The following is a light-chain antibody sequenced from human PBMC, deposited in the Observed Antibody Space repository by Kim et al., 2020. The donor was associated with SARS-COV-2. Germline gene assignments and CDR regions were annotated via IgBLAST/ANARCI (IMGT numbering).Light chain of an antibody. CDR1: QSIADNY. Sequence: SPGEMATPSCRASQSIADNYLAWYQQKPGQAPRLLIYAASSRATGIPDRFSGSGSGTDFILTISSLEPEDFAVYYCQQYGNSPPYSFGQGTKLEI. J-gene: IGKJ2*03. CDR3: QQYGNSPPYS. CDR2: AAS. V-gene: IGKV3-20*01.